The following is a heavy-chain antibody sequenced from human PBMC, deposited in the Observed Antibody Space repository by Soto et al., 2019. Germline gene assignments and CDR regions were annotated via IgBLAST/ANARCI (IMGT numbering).Heavy chain of an antibody. CDR2: ISGSGGST. J-gene: IGHJ3*02. V-gene: IGHV3-23*01. Sequence: VQLLESGGGLVQPGGSLRLSCAASGFTFSSYAMSWVRQAPGKGLEWVSAISGSGGSTYYADSVKGRFTISSDNSKNTLYLHMNSLRAEYTAVYYCAKVRRGIYWGSTSCYASGGAFDIWGQGTMVTVSS. CDR3: AKVRRGIYWGSTSCYASGGAFDI. D-gene: IGHD2-2*01. CDR1: GFTFSSYA.